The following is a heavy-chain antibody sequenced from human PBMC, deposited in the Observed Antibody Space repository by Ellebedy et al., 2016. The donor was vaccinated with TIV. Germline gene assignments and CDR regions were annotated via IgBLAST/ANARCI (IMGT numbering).Heavy chain of an antibody. CDR3: ARGRYHGGGSSAWFDP. CDR2: ISASGNT. CDR1: GASISTYY. J-gene: IGHJ5*02. Sequence: SETLSLTXTVSGASISTYYWSWIRQPAGKGLEWIGHISASGNTNYNPSLESRVTISADTFKNQFSLTLTFVTAADTGIYYCARGRYHGGGSSAWFDPWGLGIHVTVSA. V-gene: IGHV4-4*07. D-gene: IGHD3-10*01.